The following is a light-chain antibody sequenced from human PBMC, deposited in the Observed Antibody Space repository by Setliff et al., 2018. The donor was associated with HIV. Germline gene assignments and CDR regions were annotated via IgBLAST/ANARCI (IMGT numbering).Light chain of an antibody. CDR2: DVT. J-gene: IGLJ1*01. CDR3: SSHTSSSTYV. CDR1: NSDISDYNY. V-gene: IGLV2-14*03. Sequence: QSVLAQPASVSGSPGQSITISCTATNSDISDYNYVSWYQHHPGEAPKLLISDVTNRPSGVSNRFSGSKSGNTASLTISGLQAEDEAGYYCSSHTSSSTYVFGTGTKVTVL.